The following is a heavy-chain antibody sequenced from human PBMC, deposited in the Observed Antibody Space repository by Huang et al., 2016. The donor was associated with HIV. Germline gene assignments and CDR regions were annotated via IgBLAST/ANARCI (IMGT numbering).Heavy chain of an antibody. D-gene: IGHD3-16*01. V-gene: IGHV3-30*04. Sequence: QVQLVESGGGVAQPGRSLRLSCVASGFNFSTYAMHWVRQAPGKGLEWLAVASDDGSDKYDADSGKGRFTISRDNSKNTLDLQMNSLRVEDTALYYCARDRGGSYGVYFDYWGQATLVTVSS. CDR3: ARDRGGSYGVYFDY. J-gene: IGHJ4*02. CDR1: GFNFSTYA. CDR2: ASDDGSDK.